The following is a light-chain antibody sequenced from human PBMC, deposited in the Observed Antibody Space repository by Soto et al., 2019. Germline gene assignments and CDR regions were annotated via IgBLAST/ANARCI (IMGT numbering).Light chain of an antibody. J-gene: IGKJ1*01. CDR1: QSVRNQ. CDR3: QQLSICAWP. V-gene: IGKV3-11*01. CDR2: DSS. Sequence: VLTQSPATLSLSPGDRATLSCRASQSVRNQLAWYQQKPGQAPRLLIYDSSNRATGIPGRYSGSVSGPALPPTISSLKPEDLAVYYCQQLSICAWPFGQGTKAETK.